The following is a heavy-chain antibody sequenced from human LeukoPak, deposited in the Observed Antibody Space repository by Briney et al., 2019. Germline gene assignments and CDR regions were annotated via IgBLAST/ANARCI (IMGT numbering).Heavy chain of an antibody. V-gene: IGHV3-30*02. CDR3: AKDYSLRITMIVVVMPGY. D-gene: IGHD3-22*01. CDR2: IRYDGSNK. Sequence: PGGSLRLSCAASGFTFSSYGMHWVRQAPGKGLEWVAFIRYDGSNKYYADSVKGRFTISRDNSKNTLYLQMNSLRAEDTAVYYCAKDYSLRITMIVVVMPGYWGQGTLVTVSS. CDR1: GFTFSSYG. J-gene: IGHJ4*02.